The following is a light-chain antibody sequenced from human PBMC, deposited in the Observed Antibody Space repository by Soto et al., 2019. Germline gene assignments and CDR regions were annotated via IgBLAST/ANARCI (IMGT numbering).Light chain of an antibody. CDR3: QQSCSPPYT. J-gene: IGKJ2*01. CDR2: ETS. CDR1: QSLSSR. Sequence: IQMTQSPSSLSASVGDRVTITCRASQSLSSRLTWYQQKPGEAPKLLIYETSSLHSGVPSRCSGSGAETDGTLTINSLQPEDIETYYCQQSCSPPYTGGQGTKLEIK. V-gene: IGKV1-39*01.